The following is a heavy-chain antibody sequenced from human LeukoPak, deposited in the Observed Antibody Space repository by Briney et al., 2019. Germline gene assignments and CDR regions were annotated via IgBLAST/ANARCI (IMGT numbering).Heavy chain of an antibody. J-gene: IGHJ4*02. V-gene: IGHV3-48*03. CDR1: GFTFSSYE. D-gene: IGHD2-15*01. CDR3: ARTHRLVAATPMGY. CDR2: ISSSGSTI. Sequence: GGSLRLSCAASGFTFSSYEMNWVRQAPGKGLEWVSYISSSGSTIYYADSVKGRFTISRDNAKNSLYLQMNSLRADDTAVYYCARTHRLVAATPMGYWGQGTLVTVSS.